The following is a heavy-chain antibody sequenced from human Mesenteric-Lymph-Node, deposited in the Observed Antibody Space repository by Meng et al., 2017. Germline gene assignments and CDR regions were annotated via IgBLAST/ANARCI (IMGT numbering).Heavy chain of an antibody. Sequence: GPRLVKPSGTLSLHCAVSGGSISSSNWWSWVRQPPGKGLEWIGEIYHSGSTNYNPSLKSRVTISVDTSKNQFSLKLSSVTAADAAVYYCGRDQGRELINHWGQGALVTVSS. CDR1: GGSISSSNW. D-gene: IGHD1-7*01. J-gene: IGHJ4*02. CDR3: GRDQGRELINH. V-gene: IGHV4-4*02. CDR2: IYHSGST.